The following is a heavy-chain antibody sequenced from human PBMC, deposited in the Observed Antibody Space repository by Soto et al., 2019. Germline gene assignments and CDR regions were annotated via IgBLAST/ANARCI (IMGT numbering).Heavy chain of an antibody. CDR3: TDGMAI. J-gene: IGHJ6*02. V-gene: IGHV3-15*07. CDR2: IRSKTDGGTT. Sequence: EVQLVQSGGGLVKPGGSLRLSCEASGFSFSHAWMNWVRQAPGKGLEWVGRIRSKTDGGTTGFTAPVEGRFTISRDDSKNMLYLQMNSLKTEDTAVYHCTDGMAIWGQGTTVIVSS. CDR1: GFSFSHAW.